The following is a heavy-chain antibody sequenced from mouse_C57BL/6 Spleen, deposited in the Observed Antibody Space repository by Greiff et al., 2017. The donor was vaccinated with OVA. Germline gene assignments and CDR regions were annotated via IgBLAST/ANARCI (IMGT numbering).Heavy chain of an antibody. CDR2: IYPGDGDT. CDR3: ARRDFDYVSQYFDV. D-gene: IGHD1-1*01. CDR1: GYAFSSSW. V-gene: IGHV1-82*01. Sequence: QVQLQQSGPELVKPGASVKISCKASGYAFSSSWMNWVKQRPGKGLEWIGRIYPGDGDTNYNGKFKGKATLTADKSSSTAYMQLSSLTSEDSAVYFCARRDFDYVSQYFDVWGTGTTVTVSS. J-gene: IGHJ1*03.